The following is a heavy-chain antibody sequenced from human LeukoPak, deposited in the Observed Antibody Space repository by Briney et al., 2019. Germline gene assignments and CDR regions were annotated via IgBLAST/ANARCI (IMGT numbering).Heavy chain of an antibody. CDR1: GGSISSGGYY. V-gene: IGHV4-30-2*01. Sequence: PSETLSLTCTVSGGSISSGGYYWSWIRQPPGKGLEWIGYIYHSGSTYYNPSLKSRVTISVDRSKNQFSLKLSSVTAADTAVYYCARDAGGAYTAMAHFDYWGQGTLVTVSS. J-gene: IGHJ4*02. D-gene: IGHD5-18*01. CDR2: IYHSGST. CDR3: ARDAGGAYTAMAHFDY.